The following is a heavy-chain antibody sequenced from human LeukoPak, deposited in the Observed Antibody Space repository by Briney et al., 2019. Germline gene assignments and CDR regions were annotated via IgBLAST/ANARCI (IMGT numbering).Heavy chain of an antibody. J-gene: IGHJ4*02. CDR2: ISGSGGNT. V-gene: IGHV3-23*01. D-gene: IGHD3-3*01. Sequence: GGSLRLSCAASGFTFSSYAMSWVRQAPGKGLEWVSVISGSGGNTYYADSVKGRFTISRDNSKNTLYLQMNSLRAEGTAVYYCAKVPYDFWSGYHFDYWGQGTLVTVSS. CDR1: GFTFSSYA. CDR3: AKVPYDFWSGYHFDY.